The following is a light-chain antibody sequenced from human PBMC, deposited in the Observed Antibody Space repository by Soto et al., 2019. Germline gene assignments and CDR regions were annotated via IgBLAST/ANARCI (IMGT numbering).Light chain of an antibody. Sequence: EIVLTQSPGTLSLSPGEIATLSCSASQSVSSSYLAWYQHKPGQAPRLLIYGASSRATGIPDRFSGSGSGTDFTLTISRLEPEDFAVYYCQQYGSSPFTFGPGTKVDI. CDR3: QQYGSSPFT. CDR1: QSVSSSY. J-gene: IGKJ3*01. CDR2: GAS. V-gene: IGKV3-20*01.